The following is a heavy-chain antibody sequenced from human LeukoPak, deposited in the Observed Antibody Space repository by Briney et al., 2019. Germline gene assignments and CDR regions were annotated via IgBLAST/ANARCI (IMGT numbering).Heavy chain of an antibody. CDR3: ARGSSSWYVDSFDI. Sequence: GESLRLSCGASGFTFSSYSMTWVRQAPGRGLEWVSYISSSSSTIYYADSVKGRFTIYRDNAKNSLYLQMNSLRAEDTAVYYCARGSSSWYVDSFDIWGQGTMVTVSS. J-gene: IGHJ3*02. V-gene: IGHV3-48*04. CDR2: ISSSSSTI. CDR1: GFTFSSYS. D-gene: IGHD6-13*01.